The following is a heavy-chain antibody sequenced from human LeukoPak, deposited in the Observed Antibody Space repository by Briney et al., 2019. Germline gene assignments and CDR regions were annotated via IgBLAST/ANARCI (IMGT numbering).Heavy chain of an antibody. Sequence: GESLKISCKGSEYSFTSYWTGWVRQMPGKGLEWMGIIYPGDSDTRYSPSFQGQVTISADKSISTAYLQWSSLKASDTAMYYCARPISYCSSTSCSALNSALIDYWGQGTLVTVSS. J-gene: IGHJ4*02. CDR2: IYPGDSDT. CDR3: ARPISYCSSTSCSALNSALIDY. CDR1: EYSFTSYW. D-gene: IGHD2-2*01. V-gene: IGHV5-51*01.